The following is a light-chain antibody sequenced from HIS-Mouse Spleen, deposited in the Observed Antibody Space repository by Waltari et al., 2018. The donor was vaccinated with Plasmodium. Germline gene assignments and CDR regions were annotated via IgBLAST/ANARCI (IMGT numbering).Light chain of an antibody. CDR1: KLGDKY. V-gene: IGLV3-1*01. J-gene: IGLJ2*01. Sequence: SYELTQPPPVSVSPGQTASITCSGDKLGDKYACWYQQKPGQSPLLVNYQENKRPSGSPGRFAGSNAGNTATLTISGTQAMDEADYYCQAWDSSTVVFGGGTKLTVL. CDR3: QAWDSSTVV. CDR2: QEN.